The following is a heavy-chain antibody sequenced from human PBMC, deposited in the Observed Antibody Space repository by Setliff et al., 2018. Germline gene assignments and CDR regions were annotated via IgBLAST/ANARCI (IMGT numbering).Heavy chain of an antibody. CDR2: IDPSADYT. J-gene: IGHJ4*02. CDR3: ARGRGPDIVVTIPGDY. Sequence: ASVKVSCKASGYTFTGYYLHWVRQAPGQGLEWMGIIDPSADYTNYAQKFQGIVTMTKDTSTTTVYMELSRLRSEDTAVYYRARGRGPDIVVTIPGDYWGQGTQVTVSS. D-gene: IGHD2-15*01. CDR1: GYTFTGYY. V-gene: IGHV1-46*01.